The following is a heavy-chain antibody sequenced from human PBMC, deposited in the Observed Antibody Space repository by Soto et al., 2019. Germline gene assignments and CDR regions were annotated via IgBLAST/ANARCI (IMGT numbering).Heavy chain of an antibody. J-gene: IGHJ3*02. V-gene: IGHV3-7*05. CDR1: GFTFRSDW. D-gene: IGHD3-16*02. Sequence: MESGGGLVQPGGSLRLSCAASGFTFRSDWMTWVRQAPGKGLEWVANIRKDGTEEHYADSVKGRFSVSRDNAKESLYLHMHSLRIEDTAVYYCARYANYRDGSVYYDVFDIWGQGTTVTVSS. CDR3: ARYANYRDGSVYYDVFDI. CDR2: IRKDGTEE.